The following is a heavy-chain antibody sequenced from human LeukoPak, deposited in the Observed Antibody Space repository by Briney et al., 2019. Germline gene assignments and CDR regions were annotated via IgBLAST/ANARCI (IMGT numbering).Heavy chain of an antibody. D-gene: IGHD3-10*01. CDR1: GYTFSSSD. V-gene: IGHV1-8*01. CDR3: ARGSDRRLGGSGGSYFDY. J-gene: IGHJ4*02. CDR2: MNPNSGNT. Sequence: ASVKVSCKPSGYTFSSSDINWVRQATGQGLEWMGWMNPNSGNTGYTQKFQGRVTMTRNTSISTAYMELSSLRSEDTAVYYCARGSDRRLGGSGGSYFDYWGQGTLVTVSS.